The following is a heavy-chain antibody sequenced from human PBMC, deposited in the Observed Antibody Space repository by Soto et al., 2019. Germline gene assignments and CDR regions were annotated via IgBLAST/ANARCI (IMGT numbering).Heavy chain of an antibody. CDR2: INPSGGST. J-gene: IGHJ6*02. D-gene: IGHD3-10*01. CDR1: GYTFTSYY. CDR3: ARRTTNGSGSYYKYYYYGMDV. Sequence: GASVKVSCKASGYTFTSYYMHWVRQAPGQGLEWMGIINPSGGSTSYAQKFQGRVTMTRDTSTSTAYMELRSLRSDDTAVYYCARRTTNGSGSYYKYYYYGMDVWGQGTTVTVSS. V-gene: IGHV1-46*01.